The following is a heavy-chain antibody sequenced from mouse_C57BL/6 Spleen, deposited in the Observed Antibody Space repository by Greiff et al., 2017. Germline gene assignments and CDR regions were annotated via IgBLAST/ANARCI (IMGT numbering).Heavy chain of an antibody. D-gene: IGHD2-4*01. V-gene: IGHV5-9-1*02. Sequence: EVKLVESGEGLVKPGGSLKLSCAASGFTFSSYAMSWVRQTPEKGLEWVAYISSGGDYIYYADTVKGRFTISRDNARNTLYLQMSSLKSEDTAMYYCTRYDYDGDYYAMDDGGQGTSVTVSS. CDR2: ISSGGDYI. J-gene: IGHJ4*01. CDR1: GFTFSSYA. CDR3: TRYDYDGDYYAMDD.